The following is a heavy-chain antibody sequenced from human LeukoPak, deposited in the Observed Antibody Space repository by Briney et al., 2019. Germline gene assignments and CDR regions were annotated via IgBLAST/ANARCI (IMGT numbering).Heavy chain of an antibody. J-gene: IGHJ6*03. CDR1: GFTFSSYW. CDR2: IKQDGSEK. D-gene: IGHD2-2*01. CDR3: ARAPSRIVVVPAAPYYYYYSMDV. V-gene: IGHV3-7*01. Sequence: PGGSLRLSCAASGFTFSSYWMSWVRQAAGKGLEWVANIKQDGSEKYYVDSVKGRFTISRDNAKNSLYLQMNSLRAEDTAVYYCARAPSRIVVVPAAPYYYYYSMDVWGKGTTVTVSS.